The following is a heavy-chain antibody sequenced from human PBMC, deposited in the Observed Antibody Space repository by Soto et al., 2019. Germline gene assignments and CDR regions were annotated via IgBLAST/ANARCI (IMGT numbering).Heavy chain of an antibody. J-gene: IGHJ3*02. CDR3: ARSQIVVVVAATTLDI. CDR2: IIPILGIA. V-gene: IGHV1-69*02. D-gene: IGHD2-15*01. Sequence: QVQLVQSGAEVKKPGSSVKVSCKASGGTFSSYTISWVRQAPGQGLEWMGRIIPILGIANYAQKFQGRVTITADKSTSTAYMELSSLRSEDTAVYYCARSQIVVVVAATTLDIWGQGTMVNVSS. CDR1: GGTFSSYT.